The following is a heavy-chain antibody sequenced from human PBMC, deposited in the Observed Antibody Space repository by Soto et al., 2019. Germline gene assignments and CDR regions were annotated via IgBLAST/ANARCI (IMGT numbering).Heavy chain of an antibody. J-gene: IGHJ5*02. CDR3: ARDRDYDFWRGWSDP. D-gene: IGHD3-3*01. CDR2: INHSGST. Sequence: SETLSLTCAVNGGSFSGYYWSWIRQPPGKGLEWIGEINHSGSTKYNPSLKSRVTMSVDTSKNQFSLKLSSVTAADTAVYYCARDRDYDFWRGWSDPWGQGTLVTVSS. V-gene: IGHV4-34*01. CDR1: GGSFSGYY.